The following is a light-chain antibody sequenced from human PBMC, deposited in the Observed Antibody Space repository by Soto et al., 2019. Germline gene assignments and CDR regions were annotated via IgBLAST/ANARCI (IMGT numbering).Light chain of an antibody. CDR3: QQRSNWPST. J-gene: IGKJ5*01. Sequence: EIVLTQSPGTLSLSPGERATLSCRASQSVSNNYLAWYQQKPGQAPRLLIYDASTRATGIPARFSGSGSGTDFTLTISSLEPEDFAVYYCQQRSNWPSTFGQGTRLEIK. CDR2: DAS. CDR1: QSVSNNY. V-gene: IGKV3-11*01.